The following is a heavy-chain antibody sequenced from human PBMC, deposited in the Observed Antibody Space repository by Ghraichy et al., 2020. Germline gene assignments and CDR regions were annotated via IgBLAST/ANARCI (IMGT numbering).Heavy chain of an antibody. CDR2: ITGSGGAT. Sequence: VATITGSGGATFYADSVKGRFTISRDNSKNTMYLQLNSLRVEDTAEYYWAKPKGPVIFETYFMDVWGKGTSVTV. D-gene: IGHD3/OR15-3a*01. CDR3: AKPKGPVIFETYFMDV. V-gene: IGHV3-23*01. J-gene: IGHJ6*03.